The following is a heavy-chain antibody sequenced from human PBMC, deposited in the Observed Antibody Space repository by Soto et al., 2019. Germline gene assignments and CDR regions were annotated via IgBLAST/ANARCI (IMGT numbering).Heavy chain of an antibody. CDR3: AREEFRSFDWSFIPYGMDV. CDR1: GFSFTSYW. D-gene: IGHD3-9*01. J-gene: IGHJ6*02. Sequence: EVQLVESGGGLVQPGGSLRLSCAASGFSFTSYWMHWVRQVPGEGLVWVARIDNNGGGATYADSVKGRFTISRDNAESTLFLQMNSLGGEDTAVYYCAREEFRSFDWSFIPYGMDVWGQGTTVTVS. V-gene: IGHV3-74*01. CDR2: IDNNGGGA.